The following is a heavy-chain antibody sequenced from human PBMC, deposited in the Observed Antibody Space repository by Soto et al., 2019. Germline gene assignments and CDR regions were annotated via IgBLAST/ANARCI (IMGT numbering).Heavy chain of an antibody. V-gene: IGHV4-31*03. CDR2: IYYSGST. Sequence: QVQLQESGPGLVKPSQTLSLTCTVSGGSISSGGYYWSWIRQHPGQGLEWIGYIYYSGSTYYNPSLKSRVTIPVDTSKNQFSLKLSSVAAADTAVYYCAGKEPYGDYRPGAFDIWGQGTMVTVSS. D-gene: IGHD4-17*01. CDR3: AGKEPYGDYRPGAFDI. CDR1: GGSISSGGYY. J-gene: IGHJ3*02.